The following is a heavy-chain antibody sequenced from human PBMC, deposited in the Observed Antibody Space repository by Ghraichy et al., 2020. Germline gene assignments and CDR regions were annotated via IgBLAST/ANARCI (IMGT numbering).Heavy chain of an antibody. V-gene: IGHV4-34*01. D-gene: IGHD6-6*01. J-gene: IGHJ4*02. CDR3: ASLGRITIGQLVRTEE. CDR2: INHSGTT. CDR1: GGPFTGYY. Sequence: SETLSLTCAVYGGPFTGYYWSWVRQPPGQVLEWIGEINHSGTTIYKPSLKGRVTISVDTSKNQFSLRLTSLTAADTAVYYCASLGRITIGQLVRTEEWGQGTLVTVSS.